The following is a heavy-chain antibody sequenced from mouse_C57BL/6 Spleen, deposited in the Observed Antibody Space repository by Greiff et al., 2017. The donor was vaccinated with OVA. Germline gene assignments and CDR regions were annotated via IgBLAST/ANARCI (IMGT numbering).Heavy chain of an antibody. J-gene: IGHJ3*01. V-gene: IGHV5-4*01. CDR1: GFTFSSYA. CDR2: ISDGGSYT. CDR3: ARDGEGEGTWFAY. Sequence: EVHLVESGGGLVKPGGSLKLSCAASGFTFSSYAMSWVRQTPEKRLEWVATISDGGSYTYYPDNVKGRFTISRDNAKNNLYLQMSHLKSEDTAMYYCARDGEGEGTWFAYWGQGTLVTVSA.